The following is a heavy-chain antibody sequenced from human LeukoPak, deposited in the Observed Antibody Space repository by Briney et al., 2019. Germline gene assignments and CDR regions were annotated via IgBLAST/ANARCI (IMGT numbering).Heavy chain of an antibody. CDR1: GFTFRNYG. CDR2: IRYDGSNE. J-gene: IGHJ4*02. CDR3: ARDPTRTPRGYFDY. D-gene: IGHD1-14*01. Sequence: GGSVRLSCAASGFTFRNYGMHWVRQAPGKGLEWVAFIRYDGSNEVYADHVKGRFAISRDNSKNTLYLQMNSLRADDSAVYYCARDPTRTPRGYFDYWGQGTLVTVSS. V-gene: IGHV3-30*02.